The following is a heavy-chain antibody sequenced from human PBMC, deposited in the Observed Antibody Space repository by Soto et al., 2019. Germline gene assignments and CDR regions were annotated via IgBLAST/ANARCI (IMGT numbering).Heavy chain of an antibody. V-gene: IGHV3-48*03. D-gene: IGHD3-10*01. CDR1: GFTFSSYE. Sequence: GGSLSLSCAASGFTFSSYEMNWVRQAPGKGLEWVSYISSSGSTIYYADSVKGRFTISRGNAKNSLYLQMNSLRAEDTAVYYCARDDMTMYYYYGMDVWGQGTTVTVSS. CDR2: ISSSGSTI. CDR3: ARDDMTMYYYYGMDV. J-gene: IGHJ6*02.